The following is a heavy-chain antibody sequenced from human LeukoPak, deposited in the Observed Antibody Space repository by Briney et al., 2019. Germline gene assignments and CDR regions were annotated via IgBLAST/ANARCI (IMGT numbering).Heavy chain of an antibody. CDR2: TYNRSKWYS. V-gene: IGHV6-1*01. CDR3: ARGVGGGWKVFDY. Sequence: SQTLSLTCAISGDNVSSNSATWSWIRQSPSRGLEWLRRTYNRSKWYSDYAVSVKGRITINPDTSKNQFSLQLNSVTPEDTAVYYCARGVGGGWKVFDYWGQGTLVTVSS. CDR1: GDNVSSNSAT. D-gene: IGHD2-15*01. J-gene: IGHJ4*02.